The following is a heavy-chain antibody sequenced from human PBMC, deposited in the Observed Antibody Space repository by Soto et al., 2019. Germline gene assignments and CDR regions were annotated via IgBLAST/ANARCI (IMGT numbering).Heavy chain of an antibody. CDR2: ISYDGSNK. Sequence: QVQLVESGGGVVQPGRSLRLSCAASGFTFSSYGMHWVRQAPGKGLEWVAVISYDGSNKYYADSVKGRFTISRDNSKNTLYLQMNSLRAEDTAVYYCAKVWMERASDNYYYYGMDVWGQGTTVTVSS. CDR3: AKVWMERASDNYYYYGMDV. CDR1: GFTFSSYG. J-gene: IGHJ6*02. D-gene: IGHD5-18*01. V-gene: IGHV3-30*18.